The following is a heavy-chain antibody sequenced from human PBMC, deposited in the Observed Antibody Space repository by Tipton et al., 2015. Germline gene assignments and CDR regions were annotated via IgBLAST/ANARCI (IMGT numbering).Heavy chain of an antibody. Sequence: TLSLTCTVSGGSVTSVSYCWSWIRQPPGKGLEWIGNIYDSGSTNYNPSLKSRVTISVDTSENQFSLELSSVTAADTAVYYCASSYYYGSGRNYWGQGTLVTVSS. J-gene: IGHJ4*02. CDR3: ASSYYYGSGRNY. V-gene: IGHV4-61*01. CDR2: IYDSGST. CDR1: GGSVTSVSYC. D-gene: IGHD3-10*01.